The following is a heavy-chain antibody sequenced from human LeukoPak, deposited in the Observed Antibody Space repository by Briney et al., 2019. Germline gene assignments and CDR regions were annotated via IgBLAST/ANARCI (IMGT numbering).Heavy chain of an antibody. J-gene: IGHJ5*02. Sequence: SETLSLTCAVSGVSISSSNWWHWVRQPPGKGLEWIGEIYHSGSTNYNPSLKSRVTISVDKSKNQFSLKLSSVTAADTAVYYCARRGYDYVWGSYRYGWFDPWGQGTLVTVSS. CDR2: IYHSGST. V-gene: IGHV4-4*02. CDR3: ARRGYDYVWGSYRYGWFDP. D-gene: IGHD3-16*02. CDR1: GVSISSSNW.